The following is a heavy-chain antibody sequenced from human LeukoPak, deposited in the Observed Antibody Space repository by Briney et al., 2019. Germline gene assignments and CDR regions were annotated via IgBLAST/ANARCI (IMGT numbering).Heavy chain of an antibody. D-gene: IGHD3-9*01. Sequence: GGSLRLSCAASGFTFSSYAMSWVRQAPGKGLEWVSAISGSGGSTYYADSVKGRFTISRDNSKNTLYLQMNSLRAEDTAVYYCAKDRGGLRYFDWYDYWGRGTLVTVSS. CDR2: ISGSGGST. CDR1: GFTFSSYA. CDR3: AKDRGGLRYFDWYDY. V-gene: IGHV3-23*01. J-gene: IGHJ4*02.